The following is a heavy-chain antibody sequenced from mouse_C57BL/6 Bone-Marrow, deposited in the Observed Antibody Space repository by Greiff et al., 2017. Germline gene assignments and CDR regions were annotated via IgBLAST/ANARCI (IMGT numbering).Heavy chain of an antibody. CDR1: GYTFTSYW. V-gene: IGHV1-7*01. Sequence: QVQLQQSGAELAKPGASVKLSCKASGYTFTSYWMHWVKQRPGQGLEWIGYINPSSGYTKYNQKFKDKATLTADKSSSTAYMQLSSLTYEDSAVYYCASITTVVALYWYFDVWGTGTTVTVSS. CDR3: ASITTVVALYWYFDV. CDR2: INPSSGYT. D-gene: IGHD1-1*01. J-gene: IGHJ1*03.